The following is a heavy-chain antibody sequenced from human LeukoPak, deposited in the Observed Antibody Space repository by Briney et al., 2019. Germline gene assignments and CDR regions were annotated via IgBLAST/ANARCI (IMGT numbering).Heavy chain of an antibody. V-gene: IGHV4-59*06. CDR1: GGSISTYY. CDR2: IYYSGST. CDR3: ARARYGDRRGYFDY. D-gene: IGHD4-17*01. Sequence: SETLSLTCTVSGGSISTYYWSWIRQHPGKGLEWIGYIYYSGSTYYNPSLKSRVTISVDTSKNQFSLKLSSVTAADTAVYYCARARYGDRRGYFDYWGQGTLVTVSS. J-gene: IGHJ4*02.